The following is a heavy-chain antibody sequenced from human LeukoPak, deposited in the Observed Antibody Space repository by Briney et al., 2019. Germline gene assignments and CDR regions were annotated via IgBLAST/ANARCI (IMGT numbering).Heavy chain of an antibody. V-gene: IGHV4-59*01. Sequence: SETLSLTCAVSGGSISSYYWSWIRQPPGKGLEWIGYIYYSGSTNYNPSLKSRVTISVDTSKNQFSLKLSSVTAADTAAYYCARAHMITSYYYYYYMDVWGKGTTVTVSS. CDR1: GGSISSYY. CDR3: ARAHMITSYYYYYYMDV. CDR2: IYYSGST. J-gene: IGHJ6*03. D-gene: IGHD3-16*01.